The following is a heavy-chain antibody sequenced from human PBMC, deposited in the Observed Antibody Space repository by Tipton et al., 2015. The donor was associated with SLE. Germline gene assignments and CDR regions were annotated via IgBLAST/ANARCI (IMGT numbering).Heavy chain of an antibody. CDR3: ARGFRPYYFDP. Sequence: TLSLTCEVYGVSFSGYYWSWIRQSPGKGLEWIGEINDAEGTKYNPSLESRVTMSIDTSKNRFSLNMNSVTAADTAVYYCARGFRPYYFDPWGQVTLVTVSS. D-gene: IGHD2-21*01. CDR1: GVSFSGYY. J-gene: IGHJ4*02. CDR2: INDAEGT. V-gene: IGHV4-34*01.